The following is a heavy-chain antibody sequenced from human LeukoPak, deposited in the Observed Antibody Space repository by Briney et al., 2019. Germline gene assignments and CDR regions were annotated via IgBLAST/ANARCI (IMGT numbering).Heavy chain of an antibody. CDR3: ARHAPLGHCSAGSCAGMDV. Sequence: SETLSLTCTVSGGSFSRYYWSWIRQPPGKGLEWIGYVYSSGNTNYNPSLNSRVTISVDTSNQFSLKVISVTAADTAVYYCARHAPLGHCSAGSCAGMDVWGQGTTVTVSS. V-gene: IGHV4-59*08. J-gene: IGHJ6*02. CDR2: VYSSGNT. CDR1: GGSFSRYY. D-gene: IGHD2-15*01.